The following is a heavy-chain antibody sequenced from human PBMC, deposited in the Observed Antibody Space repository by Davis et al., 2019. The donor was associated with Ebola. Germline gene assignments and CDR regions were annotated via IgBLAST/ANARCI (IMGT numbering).Heavy chain of an antibody. CDR2: ISGSGGST. J-gene: IGHJ4*02. Sequence: GESLKISCAASGFTFSKYDMTWVRQAPGKGLEWVSVISGSGGSTYYADSVKGRFTISRDNAKNTLSLQMNSLRAEDTALYYCASGRITIFGVVIPHFDYWGQGTLVTVSS. D-gene: IGHD3-3*01. V-gene: IGHV3-23*01. CDR1: GFTFSKYD. CDR3: ASGRITIFGVVIPHFDY.